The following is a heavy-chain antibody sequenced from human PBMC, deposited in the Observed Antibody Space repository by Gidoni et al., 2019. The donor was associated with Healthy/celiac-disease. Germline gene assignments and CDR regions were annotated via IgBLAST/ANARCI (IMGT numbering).Heavy chain of an antibody. CDR1: GFTFRSYS. Sequence: EVQLVESGGGLVQPGGSLRPPCAASGFTFRSYSRNWVRQAPGKGLELVSYISSSSSTIYYADSVKGRFTISRDNAKNSLYLQMNSLRAEDTAVYYCARDSGCSSTSCYVNYMDVWGKGTTVTVSS. J-gene: IGHJ6*03. CDR3: ARDSGCSSTSCYVNYMDV. D-gene: IGHD2-2*01. V-gene: IGHV3-48*01. CDR2: ISSSSSTI.